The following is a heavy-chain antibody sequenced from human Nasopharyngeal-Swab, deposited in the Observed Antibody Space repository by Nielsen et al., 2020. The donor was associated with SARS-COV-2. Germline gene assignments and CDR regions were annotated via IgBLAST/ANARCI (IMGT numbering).Heavy chain of an antibody. V-gene: IGHV4-34*01. CDR3: VRRRDGYNYDY. CDR2: INHSGST. D-gene: IGHD5-24*01. J-gene: IGHJ4*02. Sequence: GSLRLSCAVYGGSFSGYYWSWIRQPPGKGLEWIGEINHSGSTNYNPSLKSRVTISVDTSNNQFSLKLSSVTAADTAVYYCVRRRDGYNYDYWGQGTLVTVSS. CDR1: GGSFSGYY.